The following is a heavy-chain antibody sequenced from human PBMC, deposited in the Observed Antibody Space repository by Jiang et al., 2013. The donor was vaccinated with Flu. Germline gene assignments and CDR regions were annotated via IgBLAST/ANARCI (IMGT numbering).Heavy chain of an antibody. CDR3: AKGIAAAGPAGFALDI. CDR1: GGSINNYY. Sequence: LLKPSETLSLTCTGSGGSINNYYWSWIRQPPGKGPEWIGYIYYNGSPNYNPSLKSRVTTSIDTSKNQFSLKLSSVTAADTAIYYCAKGIAAAGPAGFALDIWGQGTMVTVSS. V-gene: IGHV4-59*01. D-gene: IGHD6-13*01. J-gene: IGHJ3*02. CDR2: IYYNGSP.